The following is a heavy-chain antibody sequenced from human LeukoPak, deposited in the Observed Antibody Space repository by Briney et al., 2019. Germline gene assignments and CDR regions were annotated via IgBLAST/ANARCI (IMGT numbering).Heavy chain of an antibody. Sequence: SETLSLTCTVSGGSTSSYYWSWIRQPPGEGLEWIGYIYYSGSTNYSPSLKSRVTISVDTSKNQFSLKLSSVTAADSAVYYCAAGVYGPFDYWGQGTLVTVSS. CDR3: AAGVYGPFDY. CDR2: IYYSGST. V-gene: IGHV4-59*01. J-gene: IGHJ4*02. CDR1: GGSTSSYY. D-gene: IGHD4-17*01.